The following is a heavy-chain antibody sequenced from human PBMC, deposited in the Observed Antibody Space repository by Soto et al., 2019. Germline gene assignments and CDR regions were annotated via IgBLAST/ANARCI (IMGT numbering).Heavy chain of an antibody. CDR2: IYYSGST. V-gene: IGHV4-59*01. CDR3: ARTTVRGVNWFDP. Sequence: SETLSLTCTVSGGSISSYYWSWIRQPPGKGLEWIGYIYYSGSTNYNPSLKSRVTISVDTSKNQFSLKLSSVTAADTAVYYCARTTVRGVNWFDPWGQGTPVTVFS. D-gene: IGHD4-4*01. CDR1: GGSISSYY. J-gene: IGHJ5*02.